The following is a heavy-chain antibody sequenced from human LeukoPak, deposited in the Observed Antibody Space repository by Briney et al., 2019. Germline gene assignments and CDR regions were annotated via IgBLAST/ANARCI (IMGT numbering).Heavy chain of an antibody. J-gene: IGHJ4*02. CDR1: GGSFSGYY. D-gene: IGHD2-8*01. V-gene: IGHV4-34*01. CDR2: INHSGST. CDR3: ARGRSNGWFY. Sequence: SETLSLTCAVYGGSFSGYYWSWIRQPPGKGLEWIGEINHSGSTNYNPSLKSRVTISVDTSKNQFPLKLSSVTAADTAVYYCARGRSNGWFYWGQGTLVTVSS.